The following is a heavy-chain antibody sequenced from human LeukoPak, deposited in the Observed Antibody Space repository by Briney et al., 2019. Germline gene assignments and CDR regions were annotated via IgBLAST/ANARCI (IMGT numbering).Heavy chain of an antibody. V-gene: IGHV3-7*01. J-gene: IGHJ4*02. CDR3: QALVVVAATGY. CDR1: GFSVSSNY. Sequence: GGSLRLSCAASGFSVSSNYMSWVRQAPGKGLEWVANIKQDGSEKYYVDSVKGRFTISRDNAKNSLYLQMNSLRAEDTAVYYCQALVVVAATGYWGQGTLVTVSS. CDR2: IKQDGSEK. D-gene: IGHD2-15*01.